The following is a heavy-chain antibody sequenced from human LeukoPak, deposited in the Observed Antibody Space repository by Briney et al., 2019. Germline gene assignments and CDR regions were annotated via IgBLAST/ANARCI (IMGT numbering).Heavy chain of an antibody. J-gene: IGHJ4*02. Sequence: SETLSLTCAVYGGSFSGYYWSWIRQPPGKGLEWIGEINHSGSTNYNPSHKSRVTISVDTSKNQFSLKLSSVTAADTAVYYCASNPGIVVVPAATYYFDYWGQGTLVTVSS. V-gene: IGHV4-34*01. CDR1: GGSFSGYY. CDR3: ASNPGIVVVPAATYYFDY. CDR2: INHSGST. D-gene: IGHD2-2*01.